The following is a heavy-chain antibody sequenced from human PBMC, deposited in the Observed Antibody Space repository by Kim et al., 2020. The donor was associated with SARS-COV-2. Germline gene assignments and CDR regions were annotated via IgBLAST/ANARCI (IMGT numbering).Heavy chain of an antibody. CDR1: GFTFSSYA. V-gene: IGHV3-30-3*01. Sequence: GGSLRLSCAASGFTFSSYAMYWVRQAPGKGLEWVAVISYDGSNKYYADSVKGRFTISRDNSKNTLYLQMNSLRAEDTAVYYCARENEQWLPYYFDYWGQG. J-gene: IGHJ4*02. CDR3: ARENEQWLPYYFDY. CDR2: ISYDGSNK. D-gene: IGHD6-19*01.